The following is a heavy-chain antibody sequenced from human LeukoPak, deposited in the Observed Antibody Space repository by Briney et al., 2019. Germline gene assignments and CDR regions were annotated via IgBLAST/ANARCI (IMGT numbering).Heavy chain of an antibody. D-gene: IGHD2-21*02. CDR2: ISSSGSGSII. J-gene: IGHJ4*02. V-gene: IGHV3-48*01. CDR1: GLTMTSYT. Sequence: PGGSLRLSCAASGLTMTSYTMNWVRQAPGKGLEWVSFISSSGSGSIIYYADSVKGRFTISRDNSKNTLYLQMDSLRAEDTAVYYCAKSYIKRQSLIRVVTGHYFDSWGQGTRVTVSS. CDR3: AKSYIKRQSLIRVVTGHYFDS.